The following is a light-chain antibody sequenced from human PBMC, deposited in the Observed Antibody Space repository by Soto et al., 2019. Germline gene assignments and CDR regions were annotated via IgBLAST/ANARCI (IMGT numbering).Light chain of an antibody. CDR3: LSYDSRLSGVV. V-gene: IGLV1-40*01. CDR2: GNS. Sequence: QLVLTQPPSVSGAPGQRVTISCTGSSSNIGAGYDVHWYQQLPGTAPKLLIYGNSTRPSGVPDRFSGSKSRTSASLAITGLQAEDDADYYCLSYDSRLSGVVFGGGTKLTVL. J-gene: IGLJ2*01. CDR1: SSNIGAGYD.